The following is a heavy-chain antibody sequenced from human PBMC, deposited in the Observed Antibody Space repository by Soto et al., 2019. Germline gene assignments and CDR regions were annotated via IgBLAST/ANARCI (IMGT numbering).Heavy chain of an antibody. CDR2: ISGDGSNK. D-gene: IGHD5-18*01. Sequence: QVQLVESGGGVVQPGRSLRLSCAASGFTFSSYGIQWVRQAPGKGLEWVALISGDGSNKYYADSVKGRFTTSIDNSKNTLYLQMYSLIPEDRAVYYCANERYGQLWLQDDGLDVWGQGATVTDSS. V-gene: IGHV3-30*18. CDR3: ANERYGQLWLQDDGLDV. CDR1: GFTFSSYG. J-gene: IGHJ6*02.